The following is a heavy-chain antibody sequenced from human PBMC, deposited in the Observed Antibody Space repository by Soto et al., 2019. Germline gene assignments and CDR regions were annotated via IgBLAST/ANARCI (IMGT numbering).Heavy chain of an antibody. CDR1: GFTFSGNG. CDR3: ARDVGYCSGGSCYAWFDP. D-gene: IGHD2-15*01. CDR2: ISNSGGGPI. J-gene: IGHJ5*02. V-gene: IGHV3-48*01. Sequence: EVQLVESGGGLVQPGGSLRLVCSGSGFTFSGNGINWVRQAPGKGLELVSFISNSGGGPIYYEESVKGRFTISRDDAKNSVYLQMNSLRAEDTALYYCARDVGYCSGGSCYAWFDPWGQGTLVIVSS.